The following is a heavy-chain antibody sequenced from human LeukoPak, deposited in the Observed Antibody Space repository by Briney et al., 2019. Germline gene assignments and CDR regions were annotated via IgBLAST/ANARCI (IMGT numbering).Heavy chain of an antibody. CDR2: MYSGGST. CDR3: ARQLISGSYSGFDY. J-gene: IGHJ4*02. V-gene: IGHV4-59*08. CDR1: GGSISSYS. D-gene: IGHD1-26*01. Sequence: PSDTLSLTCTVSGGSISSYSWSWLRQPPGKGLEWLGYMYSGGSTKYKSSLKSRVTISVDTSKNQISLKLSSVTAADTAVYYCARQLISGSYSGFDYWGQGTLVTVSS.